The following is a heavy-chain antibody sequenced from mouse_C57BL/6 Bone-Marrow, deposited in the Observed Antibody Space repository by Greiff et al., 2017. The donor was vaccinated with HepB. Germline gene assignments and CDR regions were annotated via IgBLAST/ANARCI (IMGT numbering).Heavy chain of an antibody. CDR3: TTYDYGGSFDY. D-gene: IGHD2-4*01. Sequence: EVQLKESGAELVRPGASVKLSCTASGFNIKDDYMHWVKQRPEQGLEWIGWIDPENGDTEYASKFQGKATITADTSSNTAYLQLSSLTSEDTAVYYCTTYDYGGSFDYWGQGTTLTVSS. J-gene: IGHJ2*01. V-gene: IGHV14-4*01. CDR2: IDPENGDT. CDR1: GFNIKDDY.